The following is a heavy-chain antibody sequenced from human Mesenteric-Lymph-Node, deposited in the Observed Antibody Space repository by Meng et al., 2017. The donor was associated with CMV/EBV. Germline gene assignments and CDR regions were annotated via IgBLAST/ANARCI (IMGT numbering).Heavy chain of an antibody. CDR1: GASFIAYS. J-gene: IGHJ4*02. D-gene: IGHD2-21*01. CDR2: VNARGRT. CDR3: ARRVGIVYYFDY. Sequence: TCSGYGASFIAYSWRWLRQPPGKGLEWIGEVNARGRTTYNPSLTSRVTISVDTSRKQFSLKLTSVTAADTAIYYCARRVGIVYYFDYWGQGTLVTVSS. V-gene: IGHV4-34*01.